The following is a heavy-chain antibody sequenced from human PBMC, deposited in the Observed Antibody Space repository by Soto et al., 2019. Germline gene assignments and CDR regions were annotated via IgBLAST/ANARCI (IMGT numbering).Heavy chain of an antibody. CDR2: IYYFGST. D-gene: IGHD3-9*01. CDR1: GGSISSYY. J-gene: IGHJ4*02. Sequence: ASETLSLTCTVSGGSISSYYWSWIRQPPGKGLEGIGYIYYFGSTNYNPSLKSRVTMSVDTSKNQFSLKLSSVTAADTAVYFCARHSPDFDWLSQFDYWGQGALVTVSS. CDR3: ARHSPDFDWLSQFDY. V-gene: IGHV4-59*08.